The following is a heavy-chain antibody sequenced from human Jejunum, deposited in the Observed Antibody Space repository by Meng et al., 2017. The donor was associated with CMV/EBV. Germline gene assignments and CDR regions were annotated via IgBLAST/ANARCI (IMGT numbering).Heavy chain of an antibody. D-gene: IGHD6-13*01. CDR3: ARDQPVAAADY. CDR1: GFTFSSYE. V-gene: IGHV3-48*03. CDR2: ISTSGSTT. J-gene: IGHJ4*02. Sequence: ASGFTFSSYEMNWVRQAPGRGLEWVSFISTSGSTTYYADSVKGRFTISRDNAKNSLYLQMNSLRAEDTGIYYCARDQPVAAADYWGQGTLVTVSS.